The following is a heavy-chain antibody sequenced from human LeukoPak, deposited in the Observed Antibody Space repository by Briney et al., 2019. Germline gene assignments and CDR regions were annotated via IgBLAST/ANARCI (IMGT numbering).Heavy chain of an antibody. D-gene: IGHD2-15*01. CDR1: GGSISSSNW. V-gene: IGHV4-4*02. CDR3: ARSGGSWYSLFGY. J-gene: IGHJ4*02. Sequence: SETLSLTCTVSGGSISSSNWWSWVRQPPGKGLEWIGEIYHSGSTNYNPSLKSRVTISVDKSKNQFSLKLSSVTAADTAVYYCARSGGSWYSLFGYWGQGTPVTVSS. CDR2: IYHSGST.